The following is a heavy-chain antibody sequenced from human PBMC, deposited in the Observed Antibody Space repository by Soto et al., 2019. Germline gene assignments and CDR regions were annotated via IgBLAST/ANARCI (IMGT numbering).Heavy chain of an antibody. V-gene: IGHV4-30-4*01. CDR2: SFYSGIT. CDR3: ARRPGVGVAGMDV. D-gene: IGHD3-16*01. J-gene: IGHJ6*02. Sequence: QVQLQESGPRLVKPLQTLSLTCTVSGDSINSGDYYWSWIRQPPGRGLEWVGYSFYSGITDYNPSHKSRMTISMGTSKNQFCMRLNSVTAAETAVYFCARRPGVGVAGMDVWGRGTTVSVSS. CDR1: GDSINSGDYY.